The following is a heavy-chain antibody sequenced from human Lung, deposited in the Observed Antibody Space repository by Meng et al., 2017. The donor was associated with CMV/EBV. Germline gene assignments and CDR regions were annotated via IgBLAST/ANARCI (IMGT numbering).Heavy chain of an antibody. CDR3: ARVVRHLWANYYFDY. Sequence: GESXKISCAASRFTVSSNYMTWVRQAPGKGLEWVSTIYSGGSTYYADSVKGRFTISRDNSKNTLYLQMSSLRPEDTAVYFCARVVRHLWANYYFDYWGQRTLVTVSS. CDR2: IYSGGST. J-gene: IGHJ4*02. CDR1: RFTVSSNY. D-gene: IGHD1-1*01. V-gene: IGHV3-66*02.